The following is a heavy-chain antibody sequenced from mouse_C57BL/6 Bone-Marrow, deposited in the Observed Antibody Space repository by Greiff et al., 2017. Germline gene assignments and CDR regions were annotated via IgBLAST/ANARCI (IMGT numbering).Heavy chain of an antibody. Sequence: VQLQQSGTELVKPGASVKLSCKASGYTFTSYWMHWVKQRPGQGLEWIGNINPSNGGTNYNEKFKSKATLTVDKSYSTAYMLLSSLTSEDSAVYYCTRGYSTLYYFDYWGQGTTLTVSS. CDR3: TRGYSTLYYFDY. V-gene: IGHV1-53*01. CDR2: INPSNGGT. CDR1: GYTFTSYW. D-gene: IGHD2-5*01. J-gene: IGHJ2*01.